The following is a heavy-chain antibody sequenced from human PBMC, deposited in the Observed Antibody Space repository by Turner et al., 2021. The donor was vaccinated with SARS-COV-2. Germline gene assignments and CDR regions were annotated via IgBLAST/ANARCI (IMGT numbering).Heavy chain of an antibody. D-gene: IGHD6-13*01. CDR2: IIPILGIA. V-gene: IGHV1-69*08. Sequence: QVQLVQSGAEVKKPGSSVKVSCKASGGTFRSYTISWVRQAPGQGLEWMGRIIPILGIAKYAQKFQGRVTITADKSTSTAYMELSSLRSEDTAVYYCARDEGEIAAAGIVYYYGMDVWGQGTTVTVSS. J-gene: IGHJ6*02. CDR1: GGTFRSYT. CDR3: ARDEGEIAAAGIVYYYGMDV.